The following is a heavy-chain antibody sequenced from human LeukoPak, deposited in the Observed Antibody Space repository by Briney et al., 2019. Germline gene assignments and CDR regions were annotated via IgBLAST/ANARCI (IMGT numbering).Heavy chain of an antibody. V-gene: IGHV3-21*01. CDR3: ARGTKYCTNGVCYYGMDV. CDR1: GFTFSSYS. Sequence: GGSLRLSCAASGFTFSSYSMNWVRQAPGKGLEWVSSISSSSSYIYYADSVKGRFTISRDNAKNPLYLQMNSLRAEDTAVYYCARGTKYCTNGVCYYGMDVWGQGTTVTVSS. D-gene: IGHD2-8*01. CDR2: ISSSSSYI. J-gene: IGHJ6*02.